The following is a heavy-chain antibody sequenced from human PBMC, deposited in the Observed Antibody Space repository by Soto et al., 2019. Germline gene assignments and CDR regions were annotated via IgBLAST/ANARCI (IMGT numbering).Heavy chain of an antibody. Sequence: SETLSLTCTVSGGSLSSYYWSWIRQPPGKGLEWIGYIYYSGSTNYNPSLKSRVTISVDTSKNQFSLKLSSVTAADTAVYYCARLLTYYDILTGPDDAFDIWGQETMDTVSS. CDR3: ARLLTYYDILTGPDDAFDI. V-gene: IGHV4-59*08. D-gene: IGHD3-9*01. CDR2: IYYSGST. CDR1: GGSLSSYY. J-gene: IGHJ3*02.